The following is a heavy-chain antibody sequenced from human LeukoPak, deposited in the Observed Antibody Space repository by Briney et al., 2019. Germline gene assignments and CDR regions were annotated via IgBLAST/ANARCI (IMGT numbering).Heavy chain of an antibody. J-gene: IGHJ4*02. D-gene: IGHD2-2*01. V-gene: IGHV4-34*01. Sequence: KTSETLSLTCAVYGGSFSGYYWSWIRQPPGKGLEWIGEINHSGSTNYNPSLKSRVTISVDTSKNQFSLKLSSVTAADTAVYYCAGGRYCSSTSCLAPRYWGQGTLVTVSS. CDR2: INHSGST. CDR1: GGSFSGYY. CDR3: AGGRYCSSTSCLAPRY.